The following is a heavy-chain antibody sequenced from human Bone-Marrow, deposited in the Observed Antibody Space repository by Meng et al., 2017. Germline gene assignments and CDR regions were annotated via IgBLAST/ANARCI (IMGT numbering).Heavy chain of an antibody. Sequence: QVRLQDSGPGREKPSGTLSSSCAVSGASITISHWWGWVRQPPGKGLEWIGEIYHDGSTNYTPSLKSRVTISVDKSKNQFSLKLSSVTAADTAVYYCARAAYDIWSGYAPWGQGSLVTVSS. CDR2: IYHDGST. CDR1: GASITISHW. D-gene: IGHD3-3*01. V-gene: IGHV4-4*02. J-gene: IGHJ5*02. CDR3: ARAAYDIWSGYAP.